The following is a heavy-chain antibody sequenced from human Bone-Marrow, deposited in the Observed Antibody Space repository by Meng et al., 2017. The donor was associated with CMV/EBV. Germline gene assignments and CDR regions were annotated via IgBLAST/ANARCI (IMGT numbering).Heavy chain of an antibody. D-gene: IGHD2-2*01. V-gene: IGHV1-69*05. J-gene: IGHJ4*02. CDR2: IIPIFGTA. CDR3: ARHTRYCSSTSCYRPFDY. Sequence: SVKVSCKASGGTFSSYAISWVRQAPGQGLEWMGGIIPIFGTANYAQKFQGGVTITTDESTSTAYMELSSLRSEDTAVYYCARHTRYCSSTSCYRPFDYWGQGTLVTFSS. CDR1: GGTFSSYA.